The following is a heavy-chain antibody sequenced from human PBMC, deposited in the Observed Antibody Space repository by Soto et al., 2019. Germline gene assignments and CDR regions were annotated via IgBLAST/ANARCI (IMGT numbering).Heavy chain of an antibody. J-gene: IGHJ6*02. CDR2: INHSGST. CDR1: GGSFSGYY. D-gene: IGHD6-19*01. V-gene: IGHV4-34*01. Sequence: PSETLSLTCAVYGGSFSGYYWSWIRQPPGKGLEWIGEINHSGSTNYNPSLKSRVTISVDTSKNQFSLKLSSVTAADTAVYYCARGSAVAGTLGWYSRYYYGMDVWGQGTTVTVSS. CDR3: ARGSAVAGTLGWYSRYYYGMDV.